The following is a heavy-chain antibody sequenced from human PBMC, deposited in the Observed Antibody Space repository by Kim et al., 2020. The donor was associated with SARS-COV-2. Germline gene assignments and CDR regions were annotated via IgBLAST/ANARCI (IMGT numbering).Heavy chain of an antibody. D-gene: IGHD3-22*01. J-gene: IGHJ4*02. CDR2: IYYSGGT. CDR1: DGSISSYY. V-gene: IGHV4-59*01. Sequence: SETLSLTCTVSDGSISSYYWSWIRQPPGKGLEWIGYIYYSGGTNYNPSLNSRDTISVDTSKNQLSLKVKSVTAADTAVYYCARGTHYYDGAYFDYWGQGTLVSVSS. CDR3: ARGTHYYDGAYFDY.